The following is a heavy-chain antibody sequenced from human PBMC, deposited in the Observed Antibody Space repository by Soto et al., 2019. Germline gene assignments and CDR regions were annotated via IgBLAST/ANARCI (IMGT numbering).Heavy chain of an antibody. CDR2: ISAYNGNT. D-gene: IGHD4-17*01. J-gene: IGHJ6*02. Sequence: ASVKVSCKASGYTFTSYGISWVRQAPGQGLEWMGWISAYNGNTNYAQKLQGRVTMTTDTSTSTAYMELRSLRSDDTAVYYCARDSADDYGDYVSYYYGMDVWGQGTTVTVSS. CDR1: GYTFTSYG. CDR3: ARDSADDYGDYVSYYYGMDV. V-gene: IGHV1-18*01.